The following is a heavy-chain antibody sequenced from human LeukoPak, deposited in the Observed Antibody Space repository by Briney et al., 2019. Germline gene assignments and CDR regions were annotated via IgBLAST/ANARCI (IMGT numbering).Heavy chain of an antibody. CDR3: ARAPNSSGGYSVWPGARGRFDY. D-gene: IGHD6-19*01. CDR1: GFTFSDYY. Sequence: GGSLRLSCAASGFTFSDYYVSWIRQAPGKGLEWVSYISSSGSTIYYADSVKGRFTISRDNAKNSLYLQMNSLRAEDTAVYYCARAPNSSGGYSVWPGARGRFDYGGQGPLVTVPS. J-gene: IGHJ4*02. V-gene: IGHV3-11*01. CDR2: ISSSGSTI.